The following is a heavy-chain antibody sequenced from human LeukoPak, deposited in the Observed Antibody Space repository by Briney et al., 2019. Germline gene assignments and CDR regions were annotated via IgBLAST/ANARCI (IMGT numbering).Heavy chain of an antibody. Sequence: SETLSLTCTVSGGSISSGCYYWSWIRQHPGKGLEWSGYIYYSGSTYYNPSLKSRVTFSVDTSKNQFSLKLSSVTAADTAVYYCAREYCSSTSCYSYAFDIWGQGTMVTVSS. J-gene: IGHJ3*02. CDR1: GGSISSGCYY. D-gene: IGHD2-2*01. V-gene: IGHV4-31*03. CDR3: AREYCSSTSCYSYAFDI. CDR2: IYYSGST.